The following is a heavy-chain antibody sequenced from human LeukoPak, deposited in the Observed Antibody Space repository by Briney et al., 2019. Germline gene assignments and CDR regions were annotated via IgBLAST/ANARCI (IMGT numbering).Heavy chain of an antibody. CDR2: ANQRGPI. V-gene: IGHV4-34*01. J-gene: IGHJ5*01. Sequence: SETLSLTCGLNGGSFGDHFWGWVRQPPGNGLGWIGEANQRGPINSDPSLKSRVAISVETSKNQFSLKLTSVTAADTAVYYCARINLWPGNWIDSWGQGSLVTVSS. CDR3: ARINLWPGNWIDS. CDR1: GGSFGDHF. D-gene: IGHD2/OR15-2a*01.